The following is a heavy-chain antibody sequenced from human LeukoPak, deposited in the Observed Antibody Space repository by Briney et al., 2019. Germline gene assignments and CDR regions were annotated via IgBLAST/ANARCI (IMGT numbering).Heavy chain of an antibody. V-gene: IGHV3-11*01. CDR2: ITSTGITT. CDR3: ARDVGSIAAAGMNWFDP. Sequence: GGSLRLSCAASGFTFSDYSMTWMRQAPGKGLEWVAYITSTGITTYYADSVKGRFTISRDNSKNSLYLQLNSLRAEDTAFYYCARDVGSIAAAGMNWFDPWGQGTLVTVSS. D-gene: IGHD6-13*01. CDR1: GFTFSDYS. J-gene: IGHJ5*02.